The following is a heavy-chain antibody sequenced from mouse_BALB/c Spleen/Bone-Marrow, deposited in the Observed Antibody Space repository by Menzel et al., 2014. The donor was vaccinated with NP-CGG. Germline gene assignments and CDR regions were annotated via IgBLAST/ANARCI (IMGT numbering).Heavy chain of an antibody. D-gene: IGHD4-1*01. CDR2: IHPNSGNT. V-gene: IGHV1S130*01. CDR1: GYTFTSSW. Sequence: VQLQQSGSVLVRPGASVKLSCKVSGYTFTSSWMHWAKQRPGQGLEWIGEIHPNSGNTNYNEKFKGKATLTVDTSSSTAYVDLRSLTSEDSAVYYCARELGRGYYFDYWGQGTTLTVSS. J-gene: IGHJ2*01. CDR3: ARELGRGYYFDY.